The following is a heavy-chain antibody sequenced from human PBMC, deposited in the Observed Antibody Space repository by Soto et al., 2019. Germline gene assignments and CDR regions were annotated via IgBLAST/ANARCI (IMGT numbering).Heavy chain of an antibody. CDR1: GFTFSSYS. CDR2: ISSSSSYI. CDR3: ARELSARRDFDY. Sequence: PGGSLRLSCAASGFTFSSYSMNWVRQAPGRGLEWVSSISSSSSYIHYADSVKGRFTISRDNAKNSLYLQMNSLRAEDTAVYYCARELSARRDFDYWGQGTLVTVSS. J-gene: IGHJ4*02. V-gene: IGHV3-21*01. D-gene: IGHD6-6*01.